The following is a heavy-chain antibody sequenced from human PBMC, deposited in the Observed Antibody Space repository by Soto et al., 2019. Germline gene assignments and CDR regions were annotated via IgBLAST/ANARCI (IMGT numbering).Heavy chain of an antibody. V-gene: IGHV1-3*01. Sequence: QVQLVQSGAEVKKPGASVKVSCKASGYTFTSYAMHWVRQAPGQRREWMGWINAGNGNTKYSQEFQGRVTITRDTSASTAYMELSSLRSEDTAVYYCARMEEMITVTTFDYWGQGTLVTVSS. J-gene: IGHJ4*02. CDR2: INAGNGNT. D-gene: IGHD4-4*01. CDR3: ARMEEMITVTTFDY. CDR1: GYTFTSYA.